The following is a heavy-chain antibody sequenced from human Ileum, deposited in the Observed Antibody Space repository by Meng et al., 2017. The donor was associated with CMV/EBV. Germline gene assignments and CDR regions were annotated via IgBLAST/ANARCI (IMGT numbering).Heavy chain of an antibody. J-gene: IGHJ6*02. CDR1: EFTVSSHL. Sequence: HLVESGGAVVQPGGSLRLSCAASEFTVSSHLMHWVRQAPGKGLEWVSRIKTDGITTTYADSVRGRFTIFRDNAKNTVYLQMNSLRVEDTALYYCARDGGWSLDVWGQGSTVTVSS. CDR2: IKTDGITT. D-gene: IGHD2-15*01. V-gene: IGHV3-74*01. CDR3: ARDGGWSLDV.